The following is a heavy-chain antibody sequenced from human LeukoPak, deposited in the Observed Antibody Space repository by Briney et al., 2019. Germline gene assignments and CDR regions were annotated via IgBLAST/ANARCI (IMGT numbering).Heavy chain of an antibody. CDR2: IYYSGST. V-gene: IGHV4-39*07. J-gene: IGHJ5*02. D-gene: IGHD2-21*02. Sequence: PSETLSLTCTVSGGSISSSSYYWGWIRQPPGKGLEWIGSIYYSGSTYYNPSLKGRVTISVDTSKNQFSLKLSSVTAADTAVYYCARVSPGDVVVTAANWFDPWGQGTLVTVSS. CDR3: ARVSPGDVVVTAANWFDP. CDR1: GGSISSSSYY.